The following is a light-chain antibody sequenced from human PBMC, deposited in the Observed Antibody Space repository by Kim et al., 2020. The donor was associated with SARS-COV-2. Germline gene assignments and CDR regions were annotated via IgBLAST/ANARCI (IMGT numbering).Light chain of an antibody. J-gene: IGLJ3*02. CDR2: DVS. Sequence: GQSITISCTGTSSDVGGYNYVSWYQQHPGKAPKLMIFDVSNRPSGVSNRFSGSKSGNTASLTISGLQAEDEADYYCSSCTTSSTWAFGGGTKLTVL. CDR1: SSDVGGYNY. CDR3: SSCTTSSTWA. V-gene: IGLV2-14*03.